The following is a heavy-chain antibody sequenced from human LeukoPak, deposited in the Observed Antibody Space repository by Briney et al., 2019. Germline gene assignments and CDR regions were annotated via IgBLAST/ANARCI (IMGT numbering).Heavy chain of an antibody. J-gene: IGHJ4*02. V-gene: IGHV3-64*01. CDR3: AIPKGVSHSTRPDY. D-gene: IGHD3-10*01. Sequence: GGSLRLSCAASGFTFSSYWMHWVRQAPGKGLEYVSAIRSNGGSTYYANSVKGRFTISRDNSKNTLYLQMNSLRAEDTAVYYCAIPKGVSHSTRPDYWGQGTLVTVSS. CDR2: IRSNGGST. CDR1: GFTFSSYW.